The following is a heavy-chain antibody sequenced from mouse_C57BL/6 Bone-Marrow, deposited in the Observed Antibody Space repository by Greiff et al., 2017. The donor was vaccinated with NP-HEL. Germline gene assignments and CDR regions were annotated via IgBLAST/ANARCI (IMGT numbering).Heavy chain of an antibody. D-gene: IGHD1-1*01. V-gene: IGHV1-69*01. CDR3: ARESSYGWYFDV. Sequence: QVQLQQPGAELVMPGASVKLSCKASGYTFTSYWMHWVKQRPGQGLEWIGEIDPSDSYTNYNQKFKGKSTLTVDKSSSTAYKQLSSLTSEDSAVYYCARESSYGWYFDVWGTGTTVTVSS. J-gene: IGHJ1*03. CDR2: IDPSDSYT. CDR1: GYTFTSYW.